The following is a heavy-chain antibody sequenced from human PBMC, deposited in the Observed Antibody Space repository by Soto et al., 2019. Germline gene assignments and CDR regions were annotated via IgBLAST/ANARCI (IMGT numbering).Heavy chain of an antibody. V-gene: IGHV4-31*03. CDR1: GGSINSRGYY. CDR3: ARQSESTGYFYGWFDP. CDR2: IYYSGSI. D-gene: IGHD3-9*01. J-gene: IGHJ5*02. Sequence: PSETLSLTCTVSGGSINSRGYYWTWIRQHPGKGLEWIGNIYYSGSIHFNPSLKSRLTMLVDTSENQFSLKLTSVTAADTAVHYCARQSESTGYFYGWFDPWGQGTLVTVSS.